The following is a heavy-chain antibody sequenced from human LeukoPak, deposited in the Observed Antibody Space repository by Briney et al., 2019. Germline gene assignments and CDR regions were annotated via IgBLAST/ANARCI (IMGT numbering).Heavy chain of an antibody. CDR2: FYYSGGT. D-gene: IGHD3-22*01. CDR1: GVSVSNHY. V-gene: IGHV4-59*02. CDR3: ARVPYYYDSSGYYYEKLYYFDY. J-gene: IGHJ4*02. Sequence: SETLSLTCSVSGVSVSNHYWSWIRQPPGEGLEWIGWFYYSGGTYFNPSLKSRVTISVDTSKNQFSLKLSSVTAADTAVYYCARVPYYYDSSGYYYEKLYYFDYWGQGTLVTVSS.